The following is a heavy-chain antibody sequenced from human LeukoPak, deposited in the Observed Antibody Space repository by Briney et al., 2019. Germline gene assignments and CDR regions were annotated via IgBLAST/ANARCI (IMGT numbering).Heavy chain of an antibody. Sequence: GGSLRLSCAASGFTFSSYSMNWVGQAPGKGLEWVSSISSSSSYIYYADSVKGRFTISRDNAKNSLYLQMNSLRAEDTAVYYCARGAMVRGVIMGPFDYWGQGTLVTVSS. V-gene: IGHV3-21*01. CDR3: ARGAMVRGVIMGPFDY. CDR2: ISSSSSYI. D-gene: IGHD3-10*01. CDR1: GFTFSSYS. J-gene: IGHJ4*02.